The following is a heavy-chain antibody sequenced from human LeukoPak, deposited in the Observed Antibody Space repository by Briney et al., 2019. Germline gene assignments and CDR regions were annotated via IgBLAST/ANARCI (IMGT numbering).Heavy chain of an antibody. CDR1: GFTLSNYA. D-gene: IGHD3-10*01. Sequence: PGGSLRLSCAASGFTLSNYAMSWVRQAPGKGLEWVSSITGRSGSTYYADSVKGRFTISRDTSRNTLHLQMSSLRAEDTACYYCAKGSAQTGYYFHYWGQGTLVTVSS. CDR3: AKGSAQTGYYFHY. J-gene: IGHJ4*02. V-gene: IGHV3-23*01. CDR2: ITGRSGST.